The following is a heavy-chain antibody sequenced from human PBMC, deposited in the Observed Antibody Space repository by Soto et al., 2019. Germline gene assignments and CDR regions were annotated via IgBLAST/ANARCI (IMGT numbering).Heavy chain of an antibody. V-gene: IGHV5-51*01. Sequence: GESLKISCNGSGYSFTSYWIGWVRQMPGKGLEWMGIIYPGDSDTRYSPSFQGQVTISADKSISTAYLQWSSLKASDTAMYYCARPEGIQLWTPYYFDYCGQGTLVTVSS. CDR3: ARPEGIQLWTPYYFDY. CDR2: IYPGDSDT. J-gene: IGHJ4*02. D-gene: IGHD5-18*01. CDR1: GYSFTSYW.